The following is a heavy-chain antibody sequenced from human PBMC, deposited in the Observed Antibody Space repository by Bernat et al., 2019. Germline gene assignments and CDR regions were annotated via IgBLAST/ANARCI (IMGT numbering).Heavy chain of an antibody. CDR1: GFTFSGAA. V-gene: IGHV3-73*01. Sequence: VQLVESGGGVVQPGGSLRLSCAASGFTFSGAAMHWVRQASGKGLEWVGRIRTKANNYATAYAASVKGRFTISREDSRNMAYLQMNSLKTEDTAVYYCARSIAAADDALDIWGQGTMVTVSS. J-gene: IGHJ3*02. CDR3: ARSIAAADDALDI. D-gene: IGHD6-13*01. CDR2: IRTKANNYAT.